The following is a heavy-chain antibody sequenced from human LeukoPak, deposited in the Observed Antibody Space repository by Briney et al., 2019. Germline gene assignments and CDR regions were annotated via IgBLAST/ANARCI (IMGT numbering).Heavy chain of an antibody. J-gene: IGHJ6*03. Sequence: SETLSLTCTVSGGSISSSSYYWGWIRQPPGKGLEWIGSIYYSGSTYYNPSLKSRVTISVDTSKNQFSLKLSSVTAADTAVYYCARLNVAIAVADPYYYYMDVWGKGTTVTVSS. CDR2: IYYSGST. CDR3: ARLNVAIAVADPYYYYMDV. D-gene: IGHD6-19*01. V-gene: IGHV4-39*07. CDR1: GGSISSSSYY.